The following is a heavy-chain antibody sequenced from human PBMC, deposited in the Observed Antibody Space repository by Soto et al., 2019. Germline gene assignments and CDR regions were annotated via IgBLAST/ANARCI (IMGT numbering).Heavy chain of an antibody. V-gene: IGHV3-9*01. D-gene: IGHD3-10*01. Sequence: GGSLRLSCAASGFTFDDYAMHWVRQAPGKGPEWVSGISWNSGSIGYADSVKGRFTISRDNAKNSLYLQMNSLRAEDTALYYCAKDYTFGISYYYGSGSSYFDYWGQGTLVTVSS. J-gene: IGHJ4*02. CDR2: ISWNSGSI. CDR3: AKDYTFGISYYYGSGSSYFDY. CDR1: GFTFDDYA.